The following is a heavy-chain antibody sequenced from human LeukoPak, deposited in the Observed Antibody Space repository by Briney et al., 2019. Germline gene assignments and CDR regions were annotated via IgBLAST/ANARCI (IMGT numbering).Heavy chain of an antibody. J-gene: IGHJ5*02. CDR3: ARAAYYGSGSSNWFDP. CDR2: IIPIFGTA. CDR1: GGTFSSYA. V-gene: IGHV1-69*06. Sequence: GSSVKVSCKASGGTFSSYAISWVRQAPGQGLEWMGGIIPIFGTANYAQKFQGRVTITADKSTSTAYMELSSLRSEDTAVYYCARAAYYGSGSSNWFDPWGQGTLVTVSS. D-gene: IGHD3-10*01.